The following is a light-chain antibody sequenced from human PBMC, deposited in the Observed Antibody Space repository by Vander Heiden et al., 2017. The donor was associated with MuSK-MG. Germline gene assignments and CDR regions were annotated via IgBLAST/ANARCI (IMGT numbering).Light chain of an antibody. CDR2: EDN. CDR3: QSYDSSNVV. J-gene: IGLJ2*01. Sequence: NFMLTQPHAVSESPGQTVTSSCTRSIGSVASNYVQWYQQRPGTSPTTVIYEDNQRPSGVPARFSGSIDSSSNSASLTISGLKTEDEADYYCQSYDSSNVVFGGGTKLTVL. CDR1: IGSVASNY. V-gene: IGLV6-57*01.